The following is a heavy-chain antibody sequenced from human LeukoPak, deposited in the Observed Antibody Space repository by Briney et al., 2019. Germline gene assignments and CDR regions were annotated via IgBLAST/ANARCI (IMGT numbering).Heavy chain of an antibody. D-gene: IGHD3-3*01. V-gene: IGHV3-23*01. CDR2: ISGSGGST. Sequence: PGGSLRLSCAASGFTFSSYAMSWVRQAPGKGLEWVSAISGSGGSTYYADSVKGRFTISRDNSKNTLYLQMNSLRAEDTAVYYCAKDHGITIFRVVIMGAFDIWGQGTMVTVSS. J-gene: IGHJ3*02. CDR1: GFTFSSYA. CDR3: AKDHGITIFRVVIMGAFDI.